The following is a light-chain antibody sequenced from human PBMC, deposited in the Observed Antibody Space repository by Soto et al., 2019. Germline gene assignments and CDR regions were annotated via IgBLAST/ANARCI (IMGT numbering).Light chain of an antibody. Sequence: EIVMTQSPATLSVSPGERATLSCRASQSISSNLAWYQQKPGQAPRLLIYGASIRATCIQARFSGSESVTEFTLTTIRLQPEDGAGCYGQPSYIWTPWTVGQGTIVEIK. J-gene: IGKJ1*01. CDR3: QPSYIWTPWT. V-gene: IGKV3-15*01. CDR1: QSISSN. CDR2: GAS.